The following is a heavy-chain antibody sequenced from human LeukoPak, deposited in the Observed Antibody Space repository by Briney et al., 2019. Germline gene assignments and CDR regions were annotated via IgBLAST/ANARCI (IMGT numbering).Heavy chain of an antibody. CDR3: ARDRGDFWSGYYTNYFDY. CDR2: ISDSSSTT. D-gene: IGHD3-3*01. CDR1: GFTFSSYS. J-gene: IGHJ4*02. Sequence: GGSLRLSCAASGFTFSSYSMNWVRQAPGKGLEWVSYISDSSSTTYYADSLKGRFTISRDNAKNSLYLQMNSLRAEDTAVYYCARDRGDFWSGYYTNYFDYWGQGTLVTVSS. V-gene: IGHV3-48*01.